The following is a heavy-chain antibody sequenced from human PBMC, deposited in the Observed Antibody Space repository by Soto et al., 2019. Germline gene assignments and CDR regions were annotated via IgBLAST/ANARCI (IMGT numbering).Heavy chain of an antibody. J-gene: IGHJ5*02. Sequence: EVQLLESGGGLVPPGGSLRLSCAASGFTFSSYAMSWVRQAPGKGLEWVSAISGSGGSTYYADSVKGRFTISRDNSKNTLYLQMNSLRAEDTAVYYCASCRKLNYALFDHWGQGTLVTVSS. V-gene: IGHV3-23*01. CDR2: ISGSGGST. CDR3: ASCRKLNYALFDH. D-gene: IGHD2-2*01. CDR1: GFTFSSYA.